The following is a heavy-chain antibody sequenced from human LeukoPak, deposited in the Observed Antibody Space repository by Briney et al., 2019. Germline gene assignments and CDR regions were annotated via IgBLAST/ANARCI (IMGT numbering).Heavy chain of an antibody. Sequence: ASVKVSCKASGGTFSSYAISWVRQAPGQGLEWMGGIIPIFGTANYAQKFQGRVTITADESTSTAYMELSSLRSEDTAVYYCAAPGGRFLEWLLNPPFDYWGQGTLVTVSS. J-gene: IGHJ4*02. V-gene: IGHV1-69*01. CDR2: IIPIFGTA. CDR1: GGTFSSYA. CDR3: AAPGGRFLEWLLNPPFDY. D-gene: IGHD3-3*01.